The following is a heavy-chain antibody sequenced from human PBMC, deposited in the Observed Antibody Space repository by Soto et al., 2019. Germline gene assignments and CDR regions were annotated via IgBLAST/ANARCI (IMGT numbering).Heavy chain of an antibody. Sequence: QVQLVQSGAEVKKPGSSVKLSCKASGGTFSSYTISWVRQAPGQGLEWMGWIIPVFGTAHYAQKFQGRVTITADESTSTAYMELSSLRSEDTAVYSCAREFPSLGGYHKVVGRRTYHFDLWGQGTLVTVSS. V-gene: IGHV1-69*01. D-gene: IGHD3-10*01. J-gene: IGHJ4*02. CDR2: IIPVFGTA. CDR3: AREFPSLGGYHKVVGRRTYHFDL. CDR1: GGTFSSYT.